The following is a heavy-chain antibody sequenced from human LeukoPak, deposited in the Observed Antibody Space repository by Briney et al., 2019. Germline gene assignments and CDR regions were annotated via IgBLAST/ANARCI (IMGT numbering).Heavy chain of an antibody. CDR2: INSDGSST. J-gene: IGHJ4*02. D-gene: IGHD1-26*01. CDR3: ASWGEGALDN. Sequence: GGSLRLSCAASGFTFSSYWMHWVRQAPGKGLVWVSRINSDGSSTSYADSVKGRFTISRDNAKKSLYLQMNSLRAEDTGVYYCASWGEGALDNWGQGTLVTVSS. CDR1: GFTFSSYW. V-gene: IGHV3-74*01.